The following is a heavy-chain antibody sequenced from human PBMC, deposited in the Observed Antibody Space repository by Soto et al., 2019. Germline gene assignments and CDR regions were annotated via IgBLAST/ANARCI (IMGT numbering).Heavy chain of an antibody. CDR1: VAPSAVGIIT. Sequence: SETLSSPALSLVAPSAVGIITGAGSGSPPGKGLEWIGYIYYSGSTNYNPSLKSRVSISLDTSKNQFSLRLTSVTAADTAVYYCARIPVDTYMINWFDPWGQGTLVTVSS. V-gene: IGHV4-61*08. D-gene: IGHD5-18*01. CDR3: ARIPVDTYMINWFDP. CDR2: IYYSGST. J-gene: IGHJ5*02.